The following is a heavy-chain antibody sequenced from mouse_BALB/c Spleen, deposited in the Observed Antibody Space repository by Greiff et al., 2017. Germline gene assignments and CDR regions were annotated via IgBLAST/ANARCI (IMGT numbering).Heavy chain of an antibody. V-gene: IGHV1-7*01. Sequence: VKLVESGAELAKPGASVKMSCKASGYTFTSYWMHWVKQRPGQGLEWIGYINPSTGYTEYNQKFKDKATLTADKSSSTAYMQLSSLTSEDSAVYYCARSYGNTDYWGQGTTLTVSS. J-gene: IGHJ2*01. CDR3: ARSYGNTDY. CDR2: INPSTGYT. CDR1: GYTFTSYW. D-gene: IGHD2-10*02.